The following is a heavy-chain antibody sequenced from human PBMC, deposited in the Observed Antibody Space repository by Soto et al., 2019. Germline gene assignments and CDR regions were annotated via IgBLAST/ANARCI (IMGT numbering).Heavy chain of an antibody. CDR3: ARLVGAYDSYFDH. CDR2: IYPGDSET. D-gene: IGHD5-12*01. J-gene: IGHJ4*02. CDR1: GYDFAMTW. V-gene: IGHV5-51*01. Sequence: GESLKISCKASGYDFAMTWIGWVRQLPGKGLDWLGIIYPGDSETRYSPSFRGQVTFSVDMSISTAYLQWSSLKTSDIAIYYCARLVGAYDSYFDHWGPGTRVTVSS.